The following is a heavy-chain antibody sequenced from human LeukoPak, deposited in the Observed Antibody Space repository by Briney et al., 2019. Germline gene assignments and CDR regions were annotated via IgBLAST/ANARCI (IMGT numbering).Heavy chain of an antibody. CDR2: INGAGENT. CDR3: AKVSVCYGCYLDY. Sequence: GGSLRLSCAASGYTFSSHGLTWVRQAPGKGLEWVPTINGAGENTYYAETVKGRFTISRDNSKNPLYLQMHSLRAEDTAIYYCAKVSVCYGCYLDYWGQGTLVTVS. V-gene: IGHV3-23*01. D-gene: IGHD3-16*01. J-gene: IGHJ4*02. CDR1: GYTFSSHG.